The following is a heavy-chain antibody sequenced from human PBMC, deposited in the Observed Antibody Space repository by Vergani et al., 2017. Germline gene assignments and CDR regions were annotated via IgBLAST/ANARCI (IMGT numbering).Heavy chain of an antibody. J-gene: IGHJ6*02. CDR1: GGSISSSNW. CDR2: IYHSGST. CDR3: ARVLTGTTMYYYYGMDV. V-gene: IGHV4-4*02. D-gene: IGHD1-20*01. Sequence: QVQLQESGPGLVKPSGTLSLTCAVSGGSISSSNWWSWVRQPPGKGLEWIGEIYHSGSTNYNPSLKSRVTISVDKSKNQFSLKLSSVTAAATAVYYGARVLTGTTMYYYYGMDVWGQGTTVTVSS.